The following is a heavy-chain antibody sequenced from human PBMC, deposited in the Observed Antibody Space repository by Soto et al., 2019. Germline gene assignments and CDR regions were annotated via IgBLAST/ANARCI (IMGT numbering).Heavy chain of an antibody. J-gene: IGHJ6*02. CDR2: IYYSGST. Sequence: PSETLSLTCTVSGGSISSGDYYWSWIRQPPGKGLEWIGYIYYSGSTYYNPSLKSRVTISVDTSKNQFSLKLSSVTAADTAVYYCAREGDSGSYYYYYRMDVWGQGTTGTVSS. D-gene: IGHD3-10*01. V-gene: IGHV4-30-4*01. CDR1: GGSISSGDYY. CDR3: AREGDSGSYYYYYRMDV.